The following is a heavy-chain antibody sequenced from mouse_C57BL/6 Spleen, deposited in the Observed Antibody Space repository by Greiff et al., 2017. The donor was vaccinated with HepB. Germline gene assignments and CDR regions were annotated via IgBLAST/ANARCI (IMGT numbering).Heavy chain of an antibody. J-gene: IGHJ2*01. V-gene: IGHV1-22*01. Sequence: VQLQQSGPELVKPGASVKMSCKASGFTFTDYNMHWVKQSHGKSLEWIGYINPNNGGTSYNQKFKGKATLTVNKSSSTAYMELRSLTSEDSAVYYCARFPDYYDSSYGYYFDYWGQGTTLTVSS. CDR2: INPNNGGT. CDR1: GFTFTDYN. D-gene: IGHD1-1*01. CDR3: ARFPDYYDSSYGYYFDY.